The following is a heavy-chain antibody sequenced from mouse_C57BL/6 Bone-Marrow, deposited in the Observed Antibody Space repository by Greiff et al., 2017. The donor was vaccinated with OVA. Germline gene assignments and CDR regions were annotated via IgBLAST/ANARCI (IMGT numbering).Heavy chain of an antibody. Sequence: QVQLKQPGAELVMPGASVKLSCKASGYTFTSYWMHWVKQRPGQGLEWIGEIDPSDSYTNYNKKFKGKATLTVDKSSSTAYMQLSSLTSEDSAVYYCARCYDYGFYSMDYWGQGTSVTVSS. CDR1: GYTFTSYW. CDR3: ARCYDYGFYSMDY. D-gene: IGHD2-4*01. CDR2: IDPSDSYT. V-gene: IGHV1-69*01. J-gene: IGHJ4*01.